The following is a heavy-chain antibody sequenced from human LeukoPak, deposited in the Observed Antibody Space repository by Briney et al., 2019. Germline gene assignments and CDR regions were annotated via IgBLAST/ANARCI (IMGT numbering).Heavy chain of an antibody. J-gene: IGHJ4*02. CDR1: GFTSSSYS. V-gene: IGHV3-15*01. CDR2: IKSKTNRGTT. CDR3: TTGLSGT. Sequence: GGSLRLSCAASGFTSSSYSMNWVRQAPGKGLEWVGLIKSKTNRGTTDYAAPVKGRFTISRDDSKNTLYLQMNSLKTEDTAVYYCTTGLSGTWGQGTLVTVSS. D-gene: IGHD1-1*01.